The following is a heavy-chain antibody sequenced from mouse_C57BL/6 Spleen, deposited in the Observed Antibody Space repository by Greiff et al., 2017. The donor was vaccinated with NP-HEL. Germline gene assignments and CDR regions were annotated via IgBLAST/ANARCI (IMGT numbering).Heavy chain of an antibody. Sequence: VQLQQPGAELVKPGASVKLSCKASGYTFTSYWMHWVKQRPGQGLEWIGMIHPHSGSTNYNEKFKSKATLTVDKSSSTAYMQLSSLTSEGSAVYYCARPVAIYYYGSSYGSGAMGCWGQGTSVTVAT. CDR1: GYTFTSYW. J-gene: IGHJ4*01. CDR2: IHPHSGST. V-gene: IGHV1-64*01. D-gene: IGHD1-1*01. CDR3: ARPVAIYYYGSSYGSGAMGC.